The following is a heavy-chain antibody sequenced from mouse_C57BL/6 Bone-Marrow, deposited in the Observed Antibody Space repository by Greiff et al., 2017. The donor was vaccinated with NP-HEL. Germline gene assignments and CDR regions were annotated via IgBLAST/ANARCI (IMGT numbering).Heavy chain of an antibody. J-gene: IGHJ4*01. V-gene: IGHV5-9*01. Sequence: VQLKESGGGLVKPGGSLKLSCAASGFTFSSYTMSWVRQTPEKRLEWVATISGGGGNTYYPDSVKGRFTISRDNAKNTLYLQMSSLRSEDTALYYCARRYLYYAMDYWGQGTSVTVSS. CDR3: ARRYLYYAMDY. CDR2: ISGGGGNT. CDR1: GFTFSSYT.